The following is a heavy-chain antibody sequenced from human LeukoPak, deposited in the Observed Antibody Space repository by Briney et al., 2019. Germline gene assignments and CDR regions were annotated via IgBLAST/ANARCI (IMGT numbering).Heavy chain of an antibody. J-gene: IGHJ4*02. CDR2: IHRSGST. Sequence: PSETRSLTCTVSPDSTTSNFWSWVRQPQGKGLEWIGEIHRSGSTNYNPSLQSRVTISIDRSKNQIALELSSVTAADTAVYYCAREIVGGFNPGAYWGQGTLVTVSS. CDR1: PDSTTSNF. V-gene: IGHV4-4*02. CDR3: AREIVGGFNPGAY. D-gene: IGHD1-14*01.